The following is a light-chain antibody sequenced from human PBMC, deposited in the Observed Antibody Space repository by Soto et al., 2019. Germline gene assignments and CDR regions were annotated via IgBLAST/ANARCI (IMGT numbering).Light chain of an antibody. Sequence: DIVMTQSPDSLAVSLGERATINCKSSQSVLSSSNNKNYLAWYQQKPGQPPVLLISWASTRDSGVPDRFSGSGSGTAFPLTISSLQAEDVGVYYCQQYYSASRPFAQGTKVEIK. CDR2: WAS. J-gene: IGKJ1*01. CDR3: QQYYSASRP. V-gene: IGKV4-1*01. CDR1: QSVLSSSNNKNY.